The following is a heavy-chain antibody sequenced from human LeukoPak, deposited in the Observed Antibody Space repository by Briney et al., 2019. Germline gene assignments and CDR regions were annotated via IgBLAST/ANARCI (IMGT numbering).Heavy chain of an antibody. J-gene: IGHJ5*02. CDR2: IYSGGTT. D-gene: IGHD1-14*01. CDR3: ARGFNRGFDP. CDR1: GFTVSSTY. V-gene: IGHV3-53*01. Sequence: GGSLRLSCAASGFTVSSTYMSWVRQAPGKGLEWVSVIYSGGTTYHADSVKGRITISRDNSKNTLYLQMNNLGADDTAVYYCARGFNRGFDPWGQGTLVTVSS.